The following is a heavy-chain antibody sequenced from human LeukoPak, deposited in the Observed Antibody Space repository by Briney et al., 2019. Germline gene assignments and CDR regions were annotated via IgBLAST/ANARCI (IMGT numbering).Heavy chain of an antibody. V-gene: IGHV4-4*07. J-gene: IGHJ3*02. CDR3: ARDRYYYDSSGYSDAFDI. CDR2: IYTSGST. Sequence: SETLSLTCTVSGGSISSYYWSWIRQPPGKGLEWIGRIYTSGSTNYNPSLKSRVTISVDTSKNQFSLKLSSVTAADTAVYYCARDRYYYDSSGYSDAFDIWGQGTMVTVSS. CDR1: GGSISSYY. D-gene: IGHD3-22*01.